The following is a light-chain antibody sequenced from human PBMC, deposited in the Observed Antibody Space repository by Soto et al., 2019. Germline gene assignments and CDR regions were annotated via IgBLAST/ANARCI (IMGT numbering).Light chain of an antibody. CDR1: SSDIGTYTY. CDR2: EVS. CDR3: SSYTTIKTVV. Sequence: QSALTQPASVSGSPGQSITISCTGTSSDIGTYTYVSWFQHHPGTAPKLIIFEVSHRPSGLSDRFSGFKSANTAYLTISGDQPEDEDDYHCSSYTTIKTVVFGGGTKLTVL. V-gene: IGLV2-14*01. J-gene: IGLJ2*01.